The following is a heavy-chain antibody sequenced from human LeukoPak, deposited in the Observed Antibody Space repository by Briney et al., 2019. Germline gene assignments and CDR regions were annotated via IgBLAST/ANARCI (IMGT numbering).Heavy chain of an antibody. CDR2: ISISGENT. CDR3: ARLISTSSSRFSDY. Sequence: GGSLRPACAASGFTFSSYAMSWVRQAPGKGLEWVSAISISGENTYYADSVKGRFTISGDTSRNTLYLQMHSLRAEDTAVYYCARLISTSSSRFSDYWGQGTLVTVSS. V-gene: IGHV3-23*01. J-gene: IGHJ4*02. D-gene: IGHD6-6*01. CDR1: GFTFSSYA.